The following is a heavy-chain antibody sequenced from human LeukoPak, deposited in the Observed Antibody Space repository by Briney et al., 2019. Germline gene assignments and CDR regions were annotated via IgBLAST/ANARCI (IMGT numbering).Heavy chain of an antibody. J-gene: IGHJ6*02. V-gene: IGHV3-33*01. CDR2: IWYDGSNK. CDR1: GLTFSSYG. CDR3: AREYCGGNCESGYYYYGMDV. D-gene: IGHD2-21*02. Sequence: GRSLRLSCAASGLTFSSYGMHWVRQAPGKGLEWVAVIWYDGSNKYYADSVKGRFTISRDNSKNTLYLQMNSLRAEDTAVYYCAREYCGGNCESGYYYYGMDVWGPGTTVTVSS.